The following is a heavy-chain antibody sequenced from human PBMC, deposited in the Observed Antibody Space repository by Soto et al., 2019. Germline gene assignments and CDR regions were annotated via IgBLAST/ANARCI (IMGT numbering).Heavy chain of an antibody. CDR1: GFSLSNARMG. CDR2: IFSNDEK. Sequence: QVTLKESGPVLVKPTETLTLTCTVSGFSLSNARMGVSWIRQPPGKALEWLAHIFSNDEKSYSTSLKGRLTIPKDTSKCQVVLTMTNIDPVDTATYYCARIRDEDCSGGSCYYYFDYWGQGTLVTVSS. J-gene: IGHJ4*02. V-gene: IGHV2-26*01. CDR3: ARIRDEDCSGGSCYYYFDY. D-gene: IGHD2-15*01.